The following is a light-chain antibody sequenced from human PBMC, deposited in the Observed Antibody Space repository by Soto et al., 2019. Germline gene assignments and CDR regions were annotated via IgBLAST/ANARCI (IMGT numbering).Light chain of an antibody. J-gene: IGKJ4*01. V-gene: IGKV3-11*01. Sequence: EIVLTQSPATLSLSPGERATLSCRASQTVSSYLAWYQQKHGQAPRLLIYDASNRATGIPARFSGSGSGTDFTLTISSLEPEDFAVYYCQQSSNWPLTFAGGTKVEIK. CDR1: QTVSSY. CDR2: DAS. CDR3: QQSSNWPLT.